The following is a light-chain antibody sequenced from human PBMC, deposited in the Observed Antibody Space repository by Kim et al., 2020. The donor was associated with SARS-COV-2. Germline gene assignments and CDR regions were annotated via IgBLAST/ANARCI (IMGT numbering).Light chain of an antibody. V-gene: IGKV3-20*01. J-gene: IGKJ4*01. CDR2: GAS. CDR3: QQYGSSVVT. CDR1: QSVSNSY. Sequence: SPGERATVSCRASQSVSNSYLAWFQQHPGQAPRLLIHGASIRATGIPDRFSGSGSETDFTLTIDRLEPEDFAVYYCQQYGSSVVTFGGGTKVDIK.